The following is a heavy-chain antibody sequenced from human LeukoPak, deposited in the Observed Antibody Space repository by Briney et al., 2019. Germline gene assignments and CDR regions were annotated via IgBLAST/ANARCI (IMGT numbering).Heavy chain of an antibody. CDR3: ARGFLSRFGQGYYYMDV. CDR2: INWNGGST. CDR1: GFTFDDYG. J-gene: IGHJ6*03. D-gene: IGHD3-10*01. Sequence: RPGGSLRLSCAASGFTFDDYGMSWVRQAPGKGLEWVSGINWNGGSTGYADSVKGRFTISRDNAKNSLYLQMNSLRAEDTAVYYCARGFLSRFGQGYYYMDVWGKGTTVTISS. V-gene: IGHV3-20*04.